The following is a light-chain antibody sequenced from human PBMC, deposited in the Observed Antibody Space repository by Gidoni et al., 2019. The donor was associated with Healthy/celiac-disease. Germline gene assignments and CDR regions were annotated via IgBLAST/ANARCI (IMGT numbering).Light chain of an antibody. CDR3: AAWDDSLNGWV. Sequence: QSVLTQPPLASGTPGHRGTISGSGSSSNIGSNTVNWYQQLPGTAPKLLIYSNNQRTSGVPDRFSGSKSGTSASLAISGLQSEDEADYYCAAWDDSLNGWVFGGGTKLTVL. V-gene: IGLV1-44*01. J-gene: IGLJ3*02. CDR2: SNN. CDR1: SSNIGSNT.